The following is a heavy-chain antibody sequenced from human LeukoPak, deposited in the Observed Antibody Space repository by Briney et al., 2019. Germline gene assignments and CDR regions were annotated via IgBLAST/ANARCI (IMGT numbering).Heavy chain of an antibody. CDR3: ARRQWRSYDAFDI. J-gene: IGHJ3*02. D-gene: IGHD6-19*01. CDR2: IYHSGST. V-gene: IGHV4-38-2*01. CDR1: GYSISSGYY. Sequence: SETLSLTCAVSGYSISSGYYWGWIRQPPGKGLEWIGSIYHSGSTYYNPPLKSRVTISVDTSKNQFSLKLSSVTAADTAVYYCARRQWRSYDAFDIWGQGTMVTVSS.